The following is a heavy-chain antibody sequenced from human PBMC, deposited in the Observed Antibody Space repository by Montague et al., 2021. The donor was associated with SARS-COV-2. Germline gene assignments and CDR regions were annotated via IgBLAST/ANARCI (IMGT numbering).Heavy chain of an antibody. CDR2: INHSGST. J-gene: IGHJ5*02. V-gene: IGHV4-34*01. CDR1: GGSFSGYY. Sequence: SETLSLTCAVYGGSFSGYYWSWIRQPPGKGLEWIGEINHSGSTNYNPSLKSRVTISVDTSKNQFSLKLSSVTAADTAVYYCARSHLQWLVLMRAWFDPGGQGTRVTVSS. D-gene: IGHD6-19*01. CDR3: ARSHLQWLVLMRAWFDP.